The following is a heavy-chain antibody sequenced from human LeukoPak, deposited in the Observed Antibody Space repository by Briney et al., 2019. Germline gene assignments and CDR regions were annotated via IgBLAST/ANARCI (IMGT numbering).Heavy chain of an antibody. CDR3: AIAPNYGGNSRPSHFDY. Sequence: SETLSLTCTVSGGSISSYYWSWIRQPPGKGLEWIGYIYYSGSTNYNPSLKSRVTISVDTSKNQFSLKLSSVTAADTAVYYCAIAPNYGGNSRPSHFDYWGQGTLVTVSS. CDR1: GGSISSYY. D-gene: IGHD4-23*01. J-gene: IGHJ4*02. CDR2: IYYSGST. V-gene: IGHV4-59*01.